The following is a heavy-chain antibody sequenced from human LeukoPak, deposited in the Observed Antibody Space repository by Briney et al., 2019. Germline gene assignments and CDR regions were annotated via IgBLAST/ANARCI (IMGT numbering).Heavy chain of an antibody. Sequence: PSETLSLTCAVYGGSFSGYYWSWIRQPPGKGLEWIGEINHSGSTNYNPSLKSRVTISVDTSKNQFSLKLSSVTAADTAVYYCARGQPVVVVAATPWFDPWGQGTLVTVSS. CDR2: INHSGST. CDR1: GGSFSGYY. D-gene: IGHD2-15*01. J-gene: IGHJ5*02. V-gene: IGHV4-34*01. CDR3: ARGQPVVVVAATPWFDP.